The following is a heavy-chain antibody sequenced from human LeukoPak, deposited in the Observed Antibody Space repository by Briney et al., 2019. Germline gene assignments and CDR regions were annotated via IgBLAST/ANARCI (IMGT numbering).Heavy chain of an antibody. Sequence: GRSLRLSCAASGFTFDDYAMHWVRQAPGKGLEWVSGISWNSGSIGYADSVKGRFTISRDNAKNSLYLQMNSLIAEDMALYYCAKDLTPEHGPFDYWGQGTLVTVSS. D-gene: IGHD1/OR15-1a*01. CDR3: AKDLTPEHGPFDY. V-gene: IGHV3-9*03. CDR1: GFTFDDYA. J-gene: IGHJ4*02. CDR2: ISWNSGSI.